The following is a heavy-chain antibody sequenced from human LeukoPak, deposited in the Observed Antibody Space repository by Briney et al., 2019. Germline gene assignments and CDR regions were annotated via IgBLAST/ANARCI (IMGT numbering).Heavy chain of an antibody. CDR1: GGTFSSYA. CDR2: IIPIFGTA. Sequence: GASMKVSCKASGGTFSSYAISWVRQAPGQWLEWMGGIIPIFGTANYAQKLQGRVTMTTDTSTSTAYMELRSLRSDDTAVYYCARDISLLPADYWGQGTLVTVSS. J-gene: IGHJ4*02. CDR3: ARDISLLPADY. V-gene: IGHV1-69*05. D-gene: IGHD1-26*01.